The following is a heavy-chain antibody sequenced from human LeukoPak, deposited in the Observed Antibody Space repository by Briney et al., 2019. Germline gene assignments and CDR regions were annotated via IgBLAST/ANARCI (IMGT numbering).Heavy chain of an antibody. CDR1: GFTFSDYY. J-gene: IGHJ4*02. CDR3: ARDPGIYSGYDRTPYYFDY. D-gene: IGHD5-12*01. CDR2: ISSSGSTI. V-gene: IGHV3-11*01. Sequence: PGGSLRLSCAASGFTFSDYYMGWIRQAPGKGLEWVSYISSSGSTIYYADSVKGRFTISRDNAKNSLYLQMNSLRAEDTAVYYCARDPGIYSGYDRTPYYFDYWGQGTLVTVSS.